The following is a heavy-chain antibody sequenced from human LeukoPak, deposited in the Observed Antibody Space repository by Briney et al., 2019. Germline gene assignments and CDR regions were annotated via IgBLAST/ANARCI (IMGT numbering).Heavy chain of an antibody. D-gene: IGHD6-19*01. CDR2: INPNSGGT. V-gene: IGHV1-2*02. Sequence: GASVKVSCKASGYTFTGYYMHWVRQAPGQGLEWMGWINPNSGGTNYAQKFQGRVTMTRDTSIGTAYMELSRLRSDDTAVYYCARVADELGTQWLVLLDYWGQGTLVTVSS. CDR3: ARVADELGTQWLVLLDY. CDR1: GYTFTGYY. J-gene: IGHJ4*02.